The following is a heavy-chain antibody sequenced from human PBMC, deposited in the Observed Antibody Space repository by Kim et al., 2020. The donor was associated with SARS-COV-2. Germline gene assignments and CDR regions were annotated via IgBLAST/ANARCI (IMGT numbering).Heavy chain of an antibody. D-gene: IGHD1-26*01. CDR1: GGSISSGGYY. V-gene: IGHV4-31*03. J-gene: IGHJ4*02. CDR2: IYYSGST. Sequence: SETLSLTCTVSGGSISSGGYYWSWIRQHPGKGLEWIGYIYYSGSTYYNPSLKSRVTISVDTSKNQFSLKLSSVTAADTAVYYCARDEGGVVGATLWGQGTLVTVSS. CDR3: ARDEGGVVGATL.